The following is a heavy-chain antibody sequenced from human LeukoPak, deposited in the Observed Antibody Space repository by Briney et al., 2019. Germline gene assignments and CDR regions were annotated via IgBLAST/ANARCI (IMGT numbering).Heavy chain of an antibody. CDR1: GYSFSNYW. Sequence: GALKIFCTGYGYSFSNYWIGWVRPLPGEGLGGMGILYPGDSDIRYSSSFEGHVTISADKSLNAAYLQWRSLRASDTAMYCCARLGGSVPIFDKWGQGTQVTVSS. V-gene: IGHV5-51*01. CDR3: ARLGGSVPIFDK. J-gene: IGHJ4*02. CDR2: LYPGDSDI. D-gene: IGHD1-26*01.